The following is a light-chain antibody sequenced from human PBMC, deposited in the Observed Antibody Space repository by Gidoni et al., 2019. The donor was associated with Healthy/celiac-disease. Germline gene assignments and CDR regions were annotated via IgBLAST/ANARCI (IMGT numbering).Light chain of an antibody. CDR3: QQYHSTPGT. J-gene: IGKJ1*01. CDR2: WAS. Sequence: DIVMTQSPDSLAVSLGERATINCKSSQSVLYSSNNKNYLAWYQQKPGQPPKLLIYWASTRESGVPDRFSGSGSGTDFTLTISSLQAEDVAVYYCQQYHSTPGTFXQXTKVEIK. V-gene: IGKV4-1*01. CDR1: QSVLYSSNNKNY.